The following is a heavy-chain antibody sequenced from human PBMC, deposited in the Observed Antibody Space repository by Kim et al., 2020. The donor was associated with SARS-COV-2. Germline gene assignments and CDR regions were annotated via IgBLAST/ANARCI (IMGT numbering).Heavy chain of an antibody. V-gene: IGHV7-4-1*02. CDR1: GYTLTSYA. CDR2: IKTNTGNP. D-gene: IGHD2-2*02. J-gene: IGHJ6*02. CDR3: ARDPRYCSSTSCYTGGYYYGMYG. Sequence: ASVKVSCKASGYTLTSYAMNWVRQAPGQGLEWMGWIKTNTGNPTYAQGFTGRFVFSLDTSVSTAYLQISSLKAEDTAVYYCARDPRYCSSTSCYTGGYYYGMYGWGQGTSVTVSS.